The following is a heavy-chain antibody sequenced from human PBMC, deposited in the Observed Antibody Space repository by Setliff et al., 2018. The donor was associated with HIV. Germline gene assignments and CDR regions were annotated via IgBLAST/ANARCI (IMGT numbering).Heavy chain of an antibody. J-gene: IGHJ4*02. D-gene: IGHD3-22*01. CDR3: AREGPGPQFYDSSGYPHYFDY. V-gene: IGHV4-59*11. CDR2: INYSGST. CDR1: GGSISSHY. Sequence: SETLSLTCTVSGGSISSHYWNWIRRPPGKGLEWIGSINYSGSTNYDPSLKGRVTISVDTSKNQFSLKLRSVTAADTAVYYCAREGPGPQFYDSSGYPHYFDYWGQGTLVTVSS.